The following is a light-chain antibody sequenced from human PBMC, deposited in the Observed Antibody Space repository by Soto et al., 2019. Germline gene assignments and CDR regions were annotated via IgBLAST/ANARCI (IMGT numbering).Light chain of an antibody. J-gene: IGKJ3*01. CDR2: GAS. CDR1: QSVSSSY. V-gene: IGKV3-20*01. CDR3: QQYGNAPFT. Sequence: EIVLTQSLGTLSLSPGERATLSCRASQSVSSSYLAWYQQKSGQAPRLLVYGASSRATGIPDRFSGSGSGTDFTLTISRLEAEDFALYYCQQYGNAPFTFGPGTKVDIK.